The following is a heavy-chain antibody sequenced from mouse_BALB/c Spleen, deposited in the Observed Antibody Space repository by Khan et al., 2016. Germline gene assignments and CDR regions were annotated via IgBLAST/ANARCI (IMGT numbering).Heavy chain of an antibody. CDR3: AREETNYALFDY. V-gene: IGHV1-4*01. Sequence: QVQLKQSGAELARPGAAMKMSCKTSGYIFTSYTIQWIKQRPGQGLEWIGYINPDSAYTDYNQRFKDKATLTADTSSSTAYMQLSSLTSEDSAVYYCAREETNYALFDYWGQGTTLTVSS. CDR2: INPDSAYT. J-gene: IGHJ2*01. D-gene: IGHD2-1*01. CDR1: GYIFTSYT.